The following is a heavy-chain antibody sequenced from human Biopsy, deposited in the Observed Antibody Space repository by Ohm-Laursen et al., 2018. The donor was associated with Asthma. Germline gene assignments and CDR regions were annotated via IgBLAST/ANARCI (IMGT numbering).Heavy chain of an antibody. V-gene: IGHV3-30*18. CDR1: GFTFSNYG. CDR3: AKDVFPGWELRRGPDY. CDR2: ISFDGSNK. J-gene: IGHJ4*02. Sequence: LRLSCAASGFTFSNYGMHWVRQAPGKGLDWVAVISFDGSNKNYTDSVRGRFTISRDNSRNTLHLQMNSLRAEDTAVYYCAKDVFPGWELRRGPDYWGQGTLVTVSS. D-gene: IGHD1-26*01.